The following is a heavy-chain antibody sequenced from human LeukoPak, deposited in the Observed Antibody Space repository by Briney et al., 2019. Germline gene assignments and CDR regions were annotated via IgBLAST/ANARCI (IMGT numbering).Heavy chain of an antibody. D-gene: IGHD2-2*01. CDR2: ITNNGGST. J-gene: IGHJ4*02. CDR1: GFTFSDYA. Sequence: GGSLRLSYSVSGFTFSDYAMHWVRQAPGKGLEYVSAITNNGGSTYYADSAKGRFSVSRDNSKNTVYLQLSSLRPDDTAVYYCVKGRIYCCYPSLDYWGQGTLVTVSS. CDR3: VKGRIYCCYPSLDY. V-gene: IGHV3-64D*06.